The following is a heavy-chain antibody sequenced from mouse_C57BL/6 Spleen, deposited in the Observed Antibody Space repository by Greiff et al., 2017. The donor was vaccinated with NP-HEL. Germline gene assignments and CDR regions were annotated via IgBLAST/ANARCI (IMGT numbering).Heavy chain of an antibody. CDR1: GYAFSSSW. J-gene: IGHJ3*01. D-gene: IGHD2-5*01. CDR3: ARGPYYSNYVFAY. Sequence: QVQLKQSGPELVKPGASVKISCKASGYAFSSSWMNWVKQRPGKGLEWIGRIYPGDGDTNYNGKFKGKATLTADKSSSTAYMQLSSLTSEDSAVYFCARGPYYSNYVFAYWGQGTLVTVSA. CDR2: IYPGDGDT. V-gene: IGHV1-82*01.